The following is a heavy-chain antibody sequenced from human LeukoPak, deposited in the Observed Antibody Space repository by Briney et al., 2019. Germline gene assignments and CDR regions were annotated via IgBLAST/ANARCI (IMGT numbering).Heavy chain of an antibody. CDR1: GGSIRSGDYY. CDR3: AGVEVPYGNWFDP. CDR2: IYYTGTT. D-gene: IGHD4-17*01. V-gene: IGHV4-30-4*08. Sequence: SETLSLTCTVSGGSIRSGDYYWSWIRQPPGKGLEWIGNIYYTGTTYNKPSLKSRLTTSMDTSKNQFSLKLRSVTAADPAVYYCAGVEVPYGNWFDPWGQGTLVTVSS. J-gene: IGHJ5*02.